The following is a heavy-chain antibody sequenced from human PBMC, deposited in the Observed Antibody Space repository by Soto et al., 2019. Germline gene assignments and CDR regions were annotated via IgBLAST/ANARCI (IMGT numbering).Heavy chain of an antibody. CDR1: GGSISSYY. V-gene: IGHV4-59*01. J-gene: IGHJ3*02. CDR3: ARVWGGAFDI. Sequence: QVQLQESGPGLVKPSETLSLTCTVSGGSISSYYWSWIRQPPGKGLEWIGYIYYSGSTNYNPSLKSRVTTSVDTAKNQFSLKRSSVTAADTAVYYCARVWGGAFDIWGQGTMVTVSS. D-gene: IGHD3-10*01. CDR2: IYYSGST.